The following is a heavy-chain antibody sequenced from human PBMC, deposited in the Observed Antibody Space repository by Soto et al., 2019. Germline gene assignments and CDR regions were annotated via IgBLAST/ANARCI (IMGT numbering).Heavy chain of an antibody. J-gene: IGHJ3*02. Sequence: GESLKISCKASGYSFTSYWIGWVRQMPGKGLEWMGIIYPGDSNTRYSPSSQGQVTISADKSINTAYLQWSSLKASDTAMYYCARSPVSRFGELLSAFDIWGQGTMVTVSS. CDR2: IYPGDSNT. CDR1: GYSFTSYW. V-gene: IGHV5-51*01. D-gene: IGHD3-10*01. CDR3: ARSPVSRFGELLSAFDI.